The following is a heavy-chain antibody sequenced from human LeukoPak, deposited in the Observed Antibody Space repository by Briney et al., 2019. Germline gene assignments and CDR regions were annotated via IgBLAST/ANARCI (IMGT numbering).Heavy chain of an antibody. CDR3: AKNGEGGSCFDY. Sequence: SVKVSCKASGGTFSSYAISWMRQAPGQGLEWMGRIIPIFGIANYAQKFQGRVTITADKSTSTAYMELSSLRSEDTAVYYCAKNGEGGSCFDYWGQGTLVTVSS. CDR2: IIPIFGIA. V-gene: IGHV1-69*04. J-gene: IGHJ4*02. D-gene: IGHD1-26*01. CDR1: GGTFSSYA.